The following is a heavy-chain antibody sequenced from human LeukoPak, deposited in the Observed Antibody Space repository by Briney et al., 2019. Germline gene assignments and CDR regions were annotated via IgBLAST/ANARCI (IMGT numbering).Heavy chain of an antibody. J-gene: IGHJ4*02. CDR2: INHSGST. CDR3: ARQGSGSYYRSLGY. D-gene: IGHD3-10*01. V-gene: IGHV4-34*01. Sequence: SETLSLTCAVYGGSFSGYYWSWIRQPPGKGLEWIGEINHSGSTNYNPSLKSRVTISVDTSKNQFSLKLSSVTAADTAVYYCARQGSGSYYRSLGYWGQGTLVTVSS. CDR1: GGSFSGYY.